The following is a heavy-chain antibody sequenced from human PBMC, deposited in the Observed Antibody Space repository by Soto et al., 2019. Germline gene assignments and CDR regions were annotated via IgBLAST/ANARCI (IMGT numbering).Heavy chain of an antibody. CDR2: INAGNGNT. V-gene: IGHV1-3*05. J-gene: IGHJ4*02. CDR3: ASSGSDWGIDY. CDR1: GYTFTSYA. D-gene: IGHD1-26*01. Sequence: QVQLVQSGAEEKKPGASVKVSCKASGYTFTSYAMHWVRQAPGQRLEWMGWINAGNGNTKYSQKFEGRVTITRDTSASTANMELSSLRSEDTAVYYCASSGSDWGIDYWGQGTLVTVSS.